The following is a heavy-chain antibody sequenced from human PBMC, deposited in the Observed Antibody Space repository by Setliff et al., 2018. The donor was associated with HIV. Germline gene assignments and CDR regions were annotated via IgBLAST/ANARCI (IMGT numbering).Heavy chain of an antibody. CDR2: INHSGST. D-gene: IGHD2-2*01. V-gene: IGHV4-34*01. J-gene: IGHJ6*03. Sequence: SETLSLTCSVYGGSFSGYYWSWIRQPPGRGLEWIGEINHSGSTNYNPSLKSRVTISVDTSKNQFSLKLSSVTAADTAVYYCARGRYCSSTSCLYYYYMDVWGKGTTVTVSS. CDR3: ARGRYCSSTSCLYYYYMDV. CDR1: GGSFSGYY.